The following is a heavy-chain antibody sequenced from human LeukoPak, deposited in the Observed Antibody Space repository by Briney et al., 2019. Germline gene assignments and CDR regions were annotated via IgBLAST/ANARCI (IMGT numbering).Heavy chain of an antibody. CDR2: INPSGGST. Sequence: ASVKVSCKASGYTFTSYYMHWVRQAPGQGLEWMGIINPSGGSTSYAQKFQGRVTMTRDTSTSTVYMELSSLRSEDTAVYYCARDPSWQTTVTTPSSWYFDLWGRGTLVTVSS. CDR3: ARDPSWQTTVTTPSSWYFDL. CDR1: GYTFTSYY. D-gene: IGHD4-17*01. J-gene: IGHJ2*01. V-gene: IGHV1-46*01.